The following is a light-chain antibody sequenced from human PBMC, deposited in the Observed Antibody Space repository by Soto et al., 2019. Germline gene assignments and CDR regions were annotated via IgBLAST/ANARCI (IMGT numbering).Light chain of an antibody. V-gene: IGLV1-44*01. CDR3: AAWDDSLSGPV. CDR1: SSNIGTNT. Sequence: QAVVTQPPSASGTPGQRVPISCSGSSSNIGTNTVTWYQHLPGAAPKLLVYNNNQRPSGVPDRFSGSKSDTSASLAISGLQFEDEAVYYCAAWDDSLSGPVFGGGTKLTVL. CDR2: NNN. J-gene: IGLJ3*02.